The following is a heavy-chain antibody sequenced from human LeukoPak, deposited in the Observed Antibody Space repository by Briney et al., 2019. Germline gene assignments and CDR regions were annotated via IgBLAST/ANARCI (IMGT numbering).Heavy chain of an antibody. CDR2: INPNSGGA. Sequence: ASVKVSCKASGYTFTSYYMHWVRQAPGQAPEWMGWINPNSGGANYAQKLQGRVTVTRDTSISTAYMELIRLRSDDTAVYYCARDPHYYGSGSYGYYYMDVWVKGTTVTISS. CDR3: ARDPHYYGSGSYGYYYMDV. CDR1: GYTFTSYY. V-gene: IGHV1-2*02. J-gene: IGHJ6*03. D-gene: IGHD3-10*01.